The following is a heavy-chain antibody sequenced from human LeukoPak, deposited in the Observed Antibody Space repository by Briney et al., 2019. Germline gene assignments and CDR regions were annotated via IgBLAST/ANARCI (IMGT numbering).Heavy chain of an antibody. CDR2: ISGSGGST. CDR1: GFTFSSYA. D-gene: IGHD5-18*01. V-gene: IGHV3-23*01. CDR3: ATTTVHLDTAMVPAGY. Sequence: PGGSLRLSCAASGFTFSSYAMSWVRQAPGKGLEWVSAISGSGGSTYYADSVKGRFTISRDNSKNTLYLQMNSLRAEDTAVYYCATTTVHLDTAMVPAGYWGQGTLVTVSS. J-gene: IGHJ4*02.